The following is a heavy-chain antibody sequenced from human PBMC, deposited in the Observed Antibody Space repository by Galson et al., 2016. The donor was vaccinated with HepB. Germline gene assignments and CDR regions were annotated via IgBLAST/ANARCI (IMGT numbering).Heavy chain of an antibody. Sequence: RPAPGKGLEWVAFTSYDGSLTYYADSVKGRFTISRDKSKSALYLQMDSLRAEDTALYYCARDRGDGRRSRYHLNHWGQGTLVTVSS. V-gene: IGHV3-30*04. J-gene: IGHJ5*02. D-gene: IGHD3-16*01. CDR2: TSYDGSLT. CDR3: ARDRGDGRRSRYHLNH.